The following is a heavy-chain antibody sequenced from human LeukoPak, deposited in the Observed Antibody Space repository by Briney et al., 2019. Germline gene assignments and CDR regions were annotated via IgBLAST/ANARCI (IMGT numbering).Heavy chain of an antibody. Sequence: SETLSLTCTVSGGSISSSSYYWGWIRQPPGKGLEWIGSIYCSGSTYYNPSLKSRVTISVDTSKNQFSLKLSSVAAADTAVYYCAREIVVVPEDLNWFDPWGQGTLVTVSS. V-gene: IGHV4-39*07. CDR2: IYCSGST. CDR3: AREIVVVPEDLNWFDP. D-gene: IGHD2-2*01. CDR1: GGSISSSSYY. J-gene: IGHJ5*02.